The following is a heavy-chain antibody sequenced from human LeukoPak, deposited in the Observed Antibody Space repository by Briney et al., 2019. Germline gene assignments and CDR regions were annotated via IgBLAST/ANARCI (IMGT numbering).Heavy chain of an antibody. J-gene: IGHJ5*02. CDR2: INPSGGST. CDR3: ARDSPRVIVVVPAAGYGWFDP. D-gene: IGHD2-2*01. Sequence: ASVKVSCKASGYTFTSYYMHWVRQAPGQGLEWMGIINPSGGSTSYAQKFQGRVTMTRDMSTSTVYMELSSLRSEDTAVYYCARDSPRVIVVVPAAGYGWFDPWGQGTLVTVSS. V-gene: IGHV1-46*01. CDR1: GYTFTSYY.